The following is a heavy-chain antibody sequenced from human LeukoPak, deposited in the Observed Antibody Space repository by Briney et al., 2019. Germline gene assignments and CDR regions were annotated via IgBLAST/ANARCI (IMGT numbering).Heavy chain of an antibody. CDR3: AKVFYPAAGTGRVDFPFDY. J-gene: IGHJ4*02. CDR2: ISGSGGST. V-gene: IGHV3-23*01. CDR1: GFTFSRYW. Sequence: QPGGSLRLSCAASGFTFSRYWMTWVRQAPGKGLEWVSSISGSGGSTYYADSVKGRFTISRDNSKTTLYLQMNSLRAEDTAVYYCAKVFYPAAGTGRVDFPFDYWGQGTLVTVSS. D-gene: IGHD6-13*01.